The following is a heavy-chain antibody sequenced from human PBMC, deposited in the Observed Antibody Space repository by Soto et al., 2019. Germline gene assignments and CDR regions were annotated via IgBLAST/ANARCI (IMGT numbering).Heavy chain of an antibody. D-gene: IGHD2-15*01. CDR2: ISAYNGNT. J-gene: IGHJ4*02. V-gene: IGHV1-18*01. CDR3: AGDGSNGGYFDY. CDR1: GYTFTTYG. Sequence: QVQLVQSGAEVKKPGASVKVSCKASGYTFTTYGISWVRQAPGQGLEWMGWISAYNGNTNYAQRLQGRVTMTTDTYTRTDYMGLRSLTSDDTAGDFCAGDGSNGGYFDYWGPGTLVTVSS.